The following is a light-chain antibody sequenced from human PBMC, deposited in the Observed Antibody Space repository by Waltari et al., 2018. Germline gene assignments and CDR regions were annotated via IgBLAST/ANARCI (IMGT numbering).Light chain of an antibody. V-gene: IGLV3-21*04. Sequence: SHVLTQPPSVSVAPGKTARITCGGNNIGSNSVHWYQQKPGQAPVLVMYDDSDRPSGIPERCAGSYSGNTATLTISGVEAGDEADYYCHVWDSSSDHWEVFGTGTKVTVL. J-gene: IGLJ1*01. CDR3: HVWDSSSDHWEV. CDR2: DDS. CDR1: NIGSNS.